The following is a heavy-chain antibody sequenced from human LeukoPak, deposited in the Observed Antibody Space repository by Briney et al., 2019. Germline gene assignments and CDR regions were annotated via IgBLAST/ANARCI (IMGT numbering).Heavy chain of an antibody. Sequence: GGALRLSSAQSPFTLCVYNMCWIPPTLGGGVGWVSHITDRRTDSYYAAAVSGRFTISRDNAKNSLFLQMNSLRADDTSVYYCARVRYLVVPGTDAFDSWGQGTMVTVSS. J-gene: IGHJ3*02. CDR3: ARVRYLVVPGTDAFDS. CDR2: ITDRRTDS. V-gene: IGHV3-11*05. CDR1: PFTLCVYN. D-gene: IGHD3-22*01.